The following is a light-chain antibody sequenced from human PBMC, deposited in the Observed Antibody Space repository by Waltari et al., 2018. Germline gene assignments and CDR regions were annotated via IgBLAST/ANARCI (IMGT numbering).Light chain of an antibody. CDR3: QQSYNAPRT. CDR1: QSISTH. V-gene: IGKV1-39*01. CDR2: AAS. Sequence: DIQMTQSPSSLSASVGDRVSITCRASQSISTHLNWYQQKPGTAPKLLLYAASNLQSGVPPRFSGRGSETDFTLTISSLQPEDFAVYYCQQSYNAPRTFGPGTKVDIK. J-gene: IGKJ3*01.